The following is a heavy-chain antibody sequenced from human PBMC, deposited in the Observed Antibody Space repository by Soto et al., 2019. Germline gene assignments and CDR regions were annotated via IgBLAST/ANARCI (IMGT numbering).Heavy chain of an antibody. D-gene: IGHD6-6*01. J-gene: IGHJ6*02. V-gene: IGHV1-8*01. Sequence: ASVKVSCKASGYTFASCDINWVRQAPGQGLEWMGWMNPNSGNTGYAQKFQGRVTMTRNTSISTAYMELSSLRSEDTAVYYCARKDSSSYLYYYYYGMDVWGQGTTVTVSS. CDR2: MNPNSGNT. CDR1: GYTFASCD. CDR3: ARKDSSSYLYYYYYGMDV.